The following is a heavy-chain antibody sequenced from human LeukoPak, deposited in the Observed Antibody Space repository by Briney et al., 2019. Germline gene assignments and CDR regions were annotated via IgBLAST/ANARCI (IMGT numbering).Heavy chain of an antibody. J-gene: IGHJ4*02. Sequence: SETLSLTCFVSGDSVTNHYWSLIRRPPAKGLEGIGYIFYTGSISYNPSLKSRVTISVDTSRNQFSMKLKSLTAADTAVYYCAGSGGLSNRGAIFDYWGQGTLVTVSS. CDR2: IFYTGSI. D-gene: IGHD3-10*01. CDR3: AGSGGLSNRGAIFDY. CDR1: GDSVTNHY. V-gene: IGHV4-59*02.